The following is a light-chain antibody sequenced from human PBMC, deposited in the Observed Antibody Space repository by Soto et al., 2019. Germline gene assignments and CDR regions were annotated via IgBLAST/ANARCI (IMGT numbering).Light chain of an antibody. J-gene: IGKJ2*01. CDR2: DAS. CDR3: QEYGSSPYT. V-gene: IGKV3-20*01. CDR1: QSVSSSY. Sequence: EIVLTQSPGTLSLSPGERTTLSCRASQSVSSSYLAWYQQKPGKAPRLLIYDASTRATGIPDRFSGSGSGTDFTLTISRLEPEDGAVYYCQEYGSSPYTFGQGTKLEIK.